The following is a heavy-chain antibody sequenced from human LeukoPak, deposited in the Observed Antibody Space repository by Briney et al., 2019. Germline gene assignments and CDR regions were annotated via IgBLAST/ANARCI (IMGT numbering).Heavy chain of an antibody. Sequence: SVKVSCKASGFTFSSSAIQWVRQARGQRLEWMGWIVVGSGKTNYAQRFQERVTITRDKSTSTAYMELRSLTSEDTAVYYCAADDLNIGFWGQGTLVTVSS. V-gene: IGHV1-58*02. CDR3: AADDLNIGF. CDR2: IVVGSGKT. J-gene: IGHJ4*02. CDR1: GFTFSSSA. D-gene: IGHD3-3*01.